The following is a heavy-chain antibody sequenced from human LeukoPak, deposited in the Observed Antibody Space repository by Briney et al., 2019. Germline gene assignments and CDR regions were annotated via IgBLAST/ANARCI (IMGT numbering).Heavy chain of an antibody. D-gene: IGHD3-3*01. CDR3: ARIPSDYYDFWSGYYDYYFDY. Sequence: SQTLSLTCTVSGGSISSGDYYWSWIRQPPGKGLEWIGYIYYSGSTYYNPSLKSRVTISVDTSKNQFSLKLSSVTAADTAVYYCARIPSDYYDFWSGYYDYYFDYWGQGTLVTVSS. CDR1: GGSISSGDYY. V-gene: IGHV4-30-4*08. J-gene: IGHJ4*02. CDR2: IYYSGST.